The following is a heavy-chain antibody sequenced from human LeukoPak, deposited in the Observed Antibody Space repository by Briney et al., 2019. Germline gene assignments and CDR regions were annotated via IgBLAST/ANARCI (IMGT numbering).Heavy chain of an antibody. CDR3: ARGLLAYCGGDCYSHFDY. CDR1: GFTFSSYA. V-gene: IGHV3-30-3*01. D-gene: IGHD2-21*02. J-gene: IGHJ4*02. Sequence: GGSLRLSCAASGFTFSSYAMHWVRQAPGKGLEWGAVISYDGSNKYYADSVKGRFTISRDNSKNTLYLQMNSLRAEDTAVYYCARGLLAYCGGDCYSHFDYWGQGTLVTVSS. CDR2: ISYDGSNK.